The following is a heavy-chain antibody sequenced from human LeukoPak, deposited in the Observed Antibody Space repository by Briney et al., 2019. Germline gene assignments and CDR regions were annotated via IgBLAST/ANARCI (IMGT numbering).Heavy chain of an antibody. CDR3: AKGVYIYGNLFDY. J-gene: IGHJ4*02. Sequence: PGGSLRLSCVASGSIFSNYWMSWVRQAPGKALEWVASIKNDGSEKNYVDSVKGRFTISRDNAKNSLYLHMSSLTAEDTAVYYCAKGVYIYGNLFDYWGQGTLVTVSS. D-gene: IGHD3-3*02. V-gene: IGHV3-7*01. CDR1: GSIFSNYW. CDR2: IKNDGSEK.